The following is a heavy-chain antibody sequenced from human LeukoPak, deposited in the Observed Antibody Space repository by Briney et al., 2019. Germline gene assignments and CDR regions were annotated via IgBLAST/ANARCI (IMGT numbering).Heavy chain of an antibody. V-gene: IGHV4-34*01. Sequence: PSETLSLTCAVYGGSFSGYYWSWIRQPPGKGLEWIGEINHSGSTNYNPSLKSRVTISVDTSKNQFSLKLSSATAADTAVYYCARGGDYYDSSGYYDDAFDIWGQGTMVTVSS. CDR1: GGSFSGYY. CDR2: INHSGST. D-gene: IGHD3-22*01. J-gene: IGHJ3*02. CDR3: ARGGDYYDSSGYYDDAFDI.